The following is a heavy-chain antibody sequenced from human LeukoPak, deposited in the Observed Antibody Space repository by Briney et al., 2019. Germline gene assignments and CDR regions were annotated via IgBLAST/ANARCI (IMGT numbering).Heavy chain of an antibody. Sequence: GGSLRISCSASGLGRSFKETWMSWVRRAPGKGLEWIGRIKGKPDGGAIDYIAPVRGRSSISRDDSKNLVFLQMDSLKIEDTAVYYCTTDPRYWGQGTMVTVSS. J-gene: IGHJ4*02. CDR1: GLGRSFKETW. CDR3: TTDPRY. CDR2: IKGKPDGGAI. V-gene: IGHV3-15*01.